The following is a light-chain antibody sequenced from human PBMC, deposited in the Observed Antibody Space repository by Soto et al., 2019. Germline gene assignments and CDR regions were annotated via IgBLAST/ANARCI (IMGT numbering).Light chain of an antibody. CDR3: QQYDSFPDT. CDR1: QHITNY. V-gene: IGKV1-33*01. J-gene: IGKJ2*01. CDR2: DAA. Sequence: DIQMTHSPSSLSASVADIVSITCQASQHITNYLNWYRHNTGKAPELLIYDAASLESGVPSRFTASGSWTEFTFTITSLTPEDFATVYCQQYDSFPDTFGQATNLDI.